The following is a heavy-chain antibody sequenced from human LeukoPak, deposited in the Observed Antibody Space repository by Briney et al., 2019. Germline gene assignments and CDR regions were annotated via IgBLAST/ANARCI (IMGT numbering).Heavy chain of an antibody. D-gene: IGHD2-21*02. Sequence: GSLRLSCAASGFPFGGSGMHWVRQAPGKGLEWVAILWYDGSNQYYADSVKGRFTISRDNSKNTVDLQMNSLRAEDTAVHFCAKDTTVVTGTLGYWGQGTLVTVSS. J-gene: IGHJ4*02. CDR2: LWYDGSNQ. CDR1: GFPFGGSG. CDR3: AKDTTVVTGTLGY. V-gene: IGHV3-33*06.